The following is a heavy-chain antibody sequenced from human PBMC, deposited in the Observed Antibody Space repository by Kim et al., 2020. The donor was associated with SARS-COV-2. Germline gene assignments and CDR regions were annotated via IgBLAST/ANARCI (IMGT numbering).Heavy chain of an antibody. Sequence: ASVKVSCKASGYTFTSYYMHWVRQAPGQGLEGMGVINHGGGSTSYAQKFQGRVTMTRDTSTSTVYLELSSLRTEDTAVYYCTRVGVRGAPFDPWGQGTLVTVSS. CDR2: INHGGGST. CDR1: GYTFTSYY. V-gene: IGHV1-46*01. CDR3: TRVGVRGAPFDP. D-gene: IGHD3-10*01. J-gene: IGHJ5*02.